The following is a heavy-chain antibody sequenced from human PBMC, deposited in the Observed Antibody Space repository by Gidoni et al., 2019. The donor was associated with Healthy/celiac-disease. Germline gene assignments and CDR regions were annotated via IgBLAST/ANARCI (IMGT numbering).Heavy chain of an antibody. J-gene: IGHJ6*02. CDR1: GGTFSSYT. V-gene: IGHV1-69*08. Sequence: QVQLVQSGAEVKKPGSSVKVSCKASGGTFSSYTISWVRKAPGQGLEWMGRIIPILGIVNYAQKFQGRVTITADKATSTAYMELSSLRSEDTAVYYCARDQGPGYYDSSGYYNYYGMDVWGQGTTVTVSS. CDR2: IIPILGIV. D-gene: IGHD3-22*01. CDR3: ARDQGPGYYDSSGYYNYYGMDV.